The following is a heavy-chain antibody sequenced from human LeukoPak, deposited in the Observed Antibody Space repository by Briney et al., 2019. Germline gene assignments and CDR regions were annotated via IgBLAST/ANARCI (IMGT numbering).Heavy chain of an antibody. J-gene: IGHJ6*03. CDR3: AKSSEDKFDFWSGSYTTYYYYYMDV. CDR1: GFTLSSYA. Sequence: GGSLRLSCSASGFTLSSYAMSWVGPAPGKGLEWVSTIGGCGGSPYYADSVKGRFAISTDNSKNRLYLQMNSLRAEDTALYYCAKSSEDKFDFWSGSYTTYYYYYMDVWGKGATVTVSS. CDR2: IGGCGGSP. D-gene: IGHD3-3*01. V-gene: IGHV3-23*01.